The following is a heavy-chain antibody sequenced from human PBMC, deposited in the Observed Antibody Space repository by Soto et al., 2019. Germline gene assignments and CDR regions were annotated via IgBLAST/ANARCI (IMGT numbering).Heavy chain of an antibody. CDR2: IKQDGSEK. V-gene: IGHV3-7*01. D-gene: IGHD3-16*02. Sequence: PGGSLRLSCAASGFTFSSNWMSWVRQAPGKGLEWVANIKQDGSEKYYVDSVKGRCTIHRDNAKNSLYLQMNSLRAEDTAVCYCERDIMITFGGVIVMWSPTLDYCGQGT. CDR1: GFTFSSNW. CDR3: ERDIMITFGGVIVMWSPTLDY. J-gene: IGHJ4*02.